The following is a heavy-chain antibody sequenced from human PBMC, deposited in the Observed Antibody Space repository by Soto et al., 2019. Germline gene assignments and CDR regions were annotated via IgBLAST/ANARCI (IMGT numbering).Heavy chain of an antibody. V-gene: IGHV1-69*05. D-gene: IGHD2-21*02. CDR1: GGTFSSYA. J-gene: IGHJ1*01. CDR3: ARALYCGGDCLEQSQD. CDR2: IIPIFGTA. Sequence: QVQLVQSGAEVKKPGSSVKVSCKASGGTFSSYAISWVRQAPGQGLEWMGGIIPIFGTANYAQKFQGRVTITRDQSTSVAYIVLGSLSSADTAVYNCARALYCGGDCLEQSQDWGQGSQVTVSS.